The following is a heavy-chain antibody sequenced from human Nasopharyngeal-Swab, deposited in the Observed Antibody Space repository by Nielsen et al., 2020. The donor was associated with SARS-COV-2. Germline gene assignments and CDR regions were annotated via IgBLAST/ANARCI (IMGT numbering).Heavy chain of an antibody. CDR1: GGTFSSYA. D-gene: IGHD6-25*01. CDR2: IIPIFGTA. J-gene: IGHJ5*02. Sequence: SVKVSCKASGGTFSSYAISWVRQAPGQGLEWMGGIIPIFGTANYAQKFQGRVTITADESTSTAYMELSSLRSEDTAVYYCARQLGRLQGDWSDPWGQGTLVTVSS. CDR3: ARQLGRLQGDWSDP. V-gene: IGHV1-69*13.